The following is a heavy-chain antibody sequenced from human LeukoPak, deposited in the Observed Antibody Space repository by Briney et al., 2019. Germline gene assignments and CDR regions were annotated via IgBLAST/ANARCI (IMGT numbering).Heavy chain of an antibody. CDR1: GFTFSTYG. CDR2: ISNDGSTK. Sequence: GGSLRLSCAASGFTFSTYGMHWVRQAPGKGLEWVAVISNDGSTKYYADSVKGRFTMSRDNSKNTLDLQMNSLRTEDTAVYYCAKEAYDSRGYRYFDYWGQGILVTVSS. J-gene: IGHJ4*02. CDR3: AKEAYDSRGYRYFDY. D-gene: IGHD3-22*01. V-gene: IGHV3-30*18.